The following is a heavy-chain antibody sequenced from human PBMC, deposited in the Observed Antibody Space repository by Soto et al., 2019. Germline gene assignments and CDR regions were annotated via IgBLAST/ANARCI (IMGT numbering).Heavy chain of an antibody. CDR2: IQYSGDT. Sequence: SETLSLTCIVSGGSVGSGAYYWSWIRQPPGNALEWIGYIQYSGDTNYNSSLKSRVTISVDMSRNRFSLKLASVTAADTAFYYCARHDYSDRAFDLWGQGTMVTVSS. CDR1: GGSVGSGAYY. V-gene: IGHV4-61*08. J-gene: IGHJ3*01. CDR3: ARHDYSDRAFDL. D-gene: IGHD3-22*01.